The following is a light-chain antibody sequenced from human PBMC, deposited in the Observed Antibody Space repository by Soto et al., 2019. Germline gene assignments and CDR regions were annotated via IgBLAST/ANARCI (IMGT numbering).Light chain of an antibody. CDR1: QYINDV. CDR3: QHYNSYPYT. Sequence: DIQMTQSPSTLSASIGDRVTITCRASQYINDVLAWYQHKPGRAPNLLIFRASFLASGVPSRFSGSGSGTEFTLTINGLQPDDFASYYCQHYNSYPYTFGQGTKVEIK. J-gene: IGKJ2*01. V-gene: IGKV1-5*03. CDR2: RAS.